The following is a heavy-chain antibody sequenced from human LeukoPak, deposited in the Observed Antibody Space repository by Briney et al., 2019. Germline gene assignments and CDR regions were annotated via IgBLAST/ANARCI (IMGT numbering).Heavy chain of an antibody. J-gene: IGHJ3*02. D-gene: IGHD1-20*01. V-gene: IGHV3-74*01. CDR1: GFTFSSHW. CDR2: INNDGRTT. CDR3: SVALSGTRNALDI. Sequence: GGSLRLSCAAFGFTFSSHWMHWVRQVPGKGLVWVSRINNDGRTTNYADSVKGRFTISRDIAKNTLYLQMNSLGAGDTAVYYCSVALSGTRNALDIWGQGTMVTVSS.